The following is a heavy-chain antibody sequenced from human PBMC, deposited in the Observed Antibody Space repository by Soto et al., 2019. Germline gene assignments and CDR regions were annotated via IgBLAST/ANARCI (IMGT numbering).Heavy chain of an antibody. CDR1: GFTFSSYA. J-gene: IGHJ4*02. V-gene: IGHV3-30-3*01. D-gene: IGHD3-22*01. Sequence: GGSLRLSCAASGFTFSSYAMHWVRQAPGKGLEWVAVISYDGSNKYYADSVKGRFTISRDNSKNTLYLQMNSLRAEDTAVYCWARDPRQAYDSSGYYYYWGQGTLVTVSS. CDR3: ARDPRQAYDSSGYYYY. CDR2: ISYDGSNK.